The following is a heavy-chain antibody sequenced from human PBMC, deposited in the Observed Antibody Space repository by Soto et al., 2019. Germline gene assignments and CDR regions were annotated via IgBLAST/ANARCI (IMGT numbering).Heavy chain of an antibody. J-gene: IGHJ4*02. CDR1: GGSISSYY. CDR3: ARDSRAPGPNKYYFDY. Sequence: SETLSLTCTVSGGSISSYYWIWIRQPPGKGLEWIGYIYHSGSTNYNPSLKSRVTISVDKSKNQFSLKLSSVTAADTAVYYCARDSRAPGPNKYYFDYWGQGTLVTVCS. V-gene: IGHV4-59*12. CDR2: IYHSGST.